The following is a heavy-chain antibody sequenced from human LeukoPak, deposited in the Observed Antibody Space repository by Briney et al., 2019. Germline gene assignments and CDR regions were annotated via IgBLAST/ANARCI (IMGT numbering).Heavy chain of an antibody. CDR3: AKSLRNDVIRAPLDY. CDR2: ISGSGGNT. J-gene: IGHJ4*02. V-gene: IGHV3-23*01. D-gene: IGHD1-1*01. Sequence: SGGSLRLSCAASGFTFSSYAMNWVRQAPGKGLEWVSVISGSGGNTYYADSVKGRFTISRDNSKNTLYLQMNSLRAEHTAVYYCAKSLRNDVIRAPLDYWGQGTLVTVSS. CDR1: GFTFSSYA.